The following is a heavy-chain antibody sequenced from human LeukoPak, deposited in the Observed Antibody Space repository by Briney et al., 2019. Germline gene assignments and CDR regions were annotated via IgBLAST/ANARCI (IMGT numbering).Heavy chain of an antibody. D-gene: IGHD6-6*01. Sequence: GGSLRLSCAASGFTFGSYAMSWVRQAPGKGLEWVSAISGSGGSTYYADSVKGRFTISRDNSKNTLYLQMNSLRAEDTAVYYCATNPKYSSYYWGQGTLVTVSS. CDR3: ATNPKYSSYY. CDR2: ISGSGGST. J-gene: IGHJ4*02. CDR1: GFTFGSYA. V-gene: IGHV3-23*01.